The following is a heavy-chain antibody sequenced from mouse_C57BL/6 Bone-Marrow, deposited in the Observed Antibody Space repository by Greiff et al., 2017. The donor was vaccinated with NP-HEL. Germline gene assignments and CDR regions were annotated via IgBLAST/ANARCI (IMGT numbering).Heavy chain of an antibody. Sequence: VKLVESGPELVKPGASVKISCKASGYAFSSSWMNWVKQRPGKGLEWIGRIYPGDGDTNYNGKFKGKATLTADKSSSTAYMQLSSLTSEDSAVYFCARRQLRLLDAMDYWGQGTSVTVSS. V-gene: IGHV1-82*01. CDR1: GYAFSSSW. D-gene: IGHD3-2*02. CDR3: ARRQLRLLDAMDY. CDR2: IYPGDGDT. J-gene: IGHJ4*01.